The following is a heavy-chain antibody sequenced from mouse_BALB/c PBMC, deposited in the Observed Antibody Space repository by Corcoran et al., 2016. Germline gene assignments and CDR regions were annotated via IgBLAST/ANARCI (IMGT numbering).Heavy chain of an antibody. Sequence: QIQLVQSGPELKKPGETVKISCKASGNTFTDYSMHWVKQAPGKGLKWMGWINTETGEPTYADDFKGRFAFSLETSASTAYLQINNLKNEDTATYFCARWLLRGYAMDYWGQGTSVTVSS. V-gene: IGHV9-2-1*01. J-gene: IGHJ4*01. CDR3: ARWLLRGYAMDY. D-gene: IGHD2-3*01. CDR1: GNTFTDYS. CDR2: INTETGEP.